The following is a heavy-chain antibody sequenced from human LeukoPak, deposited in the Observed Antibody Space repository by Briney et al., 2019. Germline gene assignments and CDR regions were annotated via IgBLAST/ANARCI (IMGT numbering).Heavy chain of an antibody. CDR2: INTDARII. CDR3: ATGNYRDY. Sequence: PGVSLRLSCALSVLTFSICCMLCVRHSPGKGLVWVSRINTDARIITYADSVKGRFTISRDRAKNTLYLQMSSLRAEDTAVYYCATGNYRDYWGQGTLVTVSS. CDR1: VLTFSICC. V-gene: IGHV3-74*01. D-gene: IGHD1-7*01. J-gene: IGHJ4*02.